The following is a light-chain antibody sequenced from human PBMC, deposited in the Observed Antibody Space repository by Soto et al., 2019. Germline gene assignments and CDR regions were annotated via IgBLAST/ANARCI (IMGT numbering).Light chain of an antibody. Sequence: EIVLTQSPGTLSLSPGERATLSCRASQSLSSSLAWYQQKPGQAPRVLIYDASNRATGIPDRFSGSGSGTDFTLTLSRLEPEDFSVYYCHQYGTAPLTFGPGTKVDIK. V-gene: IGKV3-20*01. J-gene: IGKJ3*01. CDR3: HQYGTAPLT. CDR1: QSLSSS. CDR2: DAS.